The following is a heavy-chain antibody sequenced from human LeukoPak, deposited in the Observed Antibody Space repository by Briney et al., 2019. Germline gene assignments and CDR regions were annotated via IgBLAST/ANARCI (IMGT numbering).Heavy chain of an antibody. CDR3: AKAPLHDFWSGYYPDY. V-gene: IGHV3-9*01. CDR1: GFTFDDYA. Sequence: GGSLRLSCAASGFTFDDYAMHWVRQAPGKGLEWVSGISWNSGSIGYADSVKGRFTISRDNAKNSLYLQMNSLRAEDTALYYCAKAPLHDFWSGYYPDYWGQGTLVTVSS. D-gene: IGHD3-3*01. J-gene: IGHJ4*02. CDR2: ISWNSGSI.